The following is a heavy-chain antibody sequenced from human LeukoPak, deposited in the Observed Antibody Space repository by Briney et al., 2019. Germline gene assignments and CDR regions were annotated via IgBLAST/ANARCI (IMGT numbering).Heavy chain of an antibody. J-gene: IGHJ4*02. Sequence: GGSLRLSCAASGFTVSSNYMSWVRQAPGKGLEWVSVIYSGGSTYYADSVKGRFTISRDNSKNTLYLQMNSLRAEDTAVYYCAKDRIAAAAYYFDYWGQGTLVTVSS. CDR1: GFTVSSNY. CDR2: IYSGGST. CDR3: AKDRIAAAAYYFDY. D-gene: IGHD6-13*01. V-gene: IGHV3-53*05.